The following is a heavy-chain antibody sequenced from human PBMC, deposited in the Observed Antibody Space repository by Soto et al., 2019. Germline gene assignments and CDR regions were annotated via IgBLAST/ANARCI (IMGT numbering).Heavy chain of an antibody. CDR3: ARFRYCSGGSCYSGDWFDP. CDR1: GGSISSSSYY. J-gene: IGHJ5*02. CDR2: IYYSGST. Sequence: QLQLQESGPGLVKPSETLSLTCTVSGGSISSSSYYWGWIRQPPGKGLEWIGSIYYSGSTYYNPSLRSRVTISVDTSKTQFSLKLSSVTAADTAVYYCARFRYCSGGSCYSGDWFDPWGQGTLVTVSS. V-gene: IGHV4-39*01. D-gene: IGHD2-15*01.